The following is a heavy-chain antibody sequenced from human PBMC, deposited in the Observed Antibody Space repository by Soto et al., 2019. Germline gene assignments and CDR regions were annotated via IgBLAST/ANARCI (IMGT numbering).Heavy chain of an antibody. J-gene: IGHJ6*02. Sequence: GGSLRLSCTASGFTFGDYAMSWVRQAPGKGLEWVGFIRSKAYGGTTEYAASVKGRFTISRDDSKSIAYLQMNSLKTEDTAVYYCTRGDTAPVMYYYYGMDVWGQGTTGTVSS. V-gene: IGHV3-49*04. CDR1: GFTFGDYA. CDR2: IRSKAYGGTT. CDR3: TRGDTAPVMYYYYGMDV. D-gene: IGHD2-21*02.